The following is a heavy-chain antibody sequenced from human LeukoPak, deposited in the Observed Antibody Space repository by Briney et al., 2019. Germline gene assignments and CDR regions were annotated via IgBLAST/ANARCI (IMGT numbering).Heavy chain of an antibody. CDR2: IYYSGST. V-gene: IGHV4-59*01. D-gene: IGHD2-2*01. CDR1: GGSLSSYY. J-gene: IGHJ2*01. CDR3: ARTRGYCSSTSCYYWYFDL. Sequence: PSETLSLTCTVSGGSLSSYYWSWIRQPPGKGLEWIGYIYYSGSTNYNPSLKSRVTISVDTSKNQFSLKLSSVTAADTAVYYCARTRGYCSSTSCYYWYFDLWGRGTLVTVSS.